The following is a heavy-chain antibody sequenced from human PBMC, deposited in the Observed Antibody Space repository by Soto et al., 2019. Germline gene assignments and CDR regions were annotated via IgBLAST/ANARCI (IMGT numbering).Heavy chain of an antibody. D-gene: IGHD6-6*01. V-gene: IGHV4-34*01. CDR2: INHSGST. Sequence: QVQLQQWGAGLLKPSETLSLTCAVYGGSFSGYYWSWIRQPPGKGLEWIGEINHSGSTNYNPSLKSRVTISVDTSKNQFSLKLSSVTAADTAVYYCARTGGAARPIYYYYYYYMDVWGKGTTVTVSS. CDR1: GGSFSGYY. J-gene: IGHJ6*03. CDR3: ARTGGAARPIYYYYYYYMDV.